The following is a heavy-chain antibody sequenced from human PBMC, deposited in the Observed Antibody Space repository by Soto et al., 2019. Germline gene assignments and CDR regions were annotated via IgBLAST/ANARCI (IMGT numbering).Heavy chain of an antibody. V-gene: IGHV1-18*01. J-gene: IGHJ6*02. CDR2: ISTYNGDA. CDR3: AGTGSVPSYYYGLDG. Sequence: QVQLVQSGAEVRKPGASVKVSCKTSGYTFSRSGISWVRQAPGQGLEWMGWISTYNGDANYAQKLQGRVTMTTDTSTGTAFMELGSLPPDVTAVYYCAGTGSVPSYYYGLDGWGQGTTVTVSS. D-gene: IGHD7-27*01. CDR1: GYTFSRSG.